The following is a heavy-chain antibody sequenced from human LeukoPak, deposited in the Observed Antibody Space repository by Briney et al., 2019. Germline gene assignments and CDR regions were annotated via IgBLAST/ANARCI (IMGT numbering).Heavy chain of an antibody. CDR1: GGSISSAGYY. Sequence: SETLSLTCTVSGGSISSAGYYRGWIRQPPGKDLEWIGSISYSGGTYYNPSLRSRVTVSADTSKNQFSLKLTSVTGADTAVYYCAGERGEEYSSGWYKRNYFDNWGQGIRVTVSS. CDR2: ISYSGGT. V-gene: IGHV4-39*07. D-gene: IGHD6-19*01. J-gene: IGHJ4*02. CDR3: AGERGEEYSSGWYKRNYFDN.